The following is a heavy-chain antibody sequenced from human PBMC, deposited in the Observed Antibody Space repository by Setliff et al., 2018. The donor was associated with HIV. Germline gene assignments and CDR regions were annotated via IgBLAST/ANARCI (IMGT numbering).Heavy chain of an antibody. Sequence: SETLSLTCTVSGGSISGYYWSWIRQPPGKGLEWVGFVYYNGGTSYNPSLKSRATVSIDTSKNQFSLKLSSMTAADTAVYYCAARGSYHFDYWGQGILITVSS. V-gene: IGHV4-59*08. D-gene: IGHD1-26*01. CDR3: AARGSYHFDY. CDR2: VYYNGGT. J-gene: IGHJ4*02. CDR1: GGSISGYY.